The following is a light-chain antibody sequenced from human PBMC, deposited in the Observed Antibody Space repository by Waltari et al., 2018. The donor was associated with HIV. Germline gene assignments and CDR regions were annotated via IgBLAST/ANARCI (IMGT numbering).Light chain of an antibody. J-gene: IGKJ2*01. CDR1: QSILYSTNNKNF. CDR2: WAS. CDR3: QQYYTTPLT. V-gene: IGKV4-1*01. Sequence: DIVMTQSPDSLAVSLDERATITCKTSQSILYSTNNKNFLAWYQQKPGQPPKLLIYWASTRESGVPDRFSGSGSETDFTLTISSLQAEDVAVYYCQQYYTTPLTFGQGTKLEIK.